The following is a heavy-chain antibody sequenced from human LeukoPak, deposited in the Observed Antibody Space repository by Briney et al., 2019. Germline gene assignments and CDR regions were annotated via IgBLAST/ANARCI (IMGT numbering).Heavy chain of an antibody. V-gene: IGHV3-11*03. J-gene: IGHJ4*02. CDR3: AAGTAADY. D-gene: IGHD6-13*01. Sequence: GGSRRLSCVVSGIPFGDYYVNWIRQAPGQGLEWISYISSSSSYTDYADSVKGRFTISRDNAKNSLYLQMDSLTVDDTAVYYCAAGTAADYWGQGTLVTVSS. CDR1: GIPFGDYY. CDR2: ISSSSSYT.